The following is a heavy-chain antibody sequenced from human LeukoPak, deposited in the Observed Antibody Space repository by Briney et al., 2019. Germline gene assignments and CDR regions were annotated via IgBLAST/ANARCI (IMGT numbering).Heavy chain of an antibody. J-gene: IGHJ6*04. CDR1: GGTFSSYA. D-gene: IGHD2-2*01. V-gene: IGHV1-69*13. CDR3: ARNAVPDRPFSGMDV. CDR2: IIPIFGTA. Sequence: SVKVSCKASGGTFSSYAVSWVRQAPGQGLEWMGGIIPIFGTANYAQKFQGRVTITADESTSTAYMELSSLRSEDTAVYYCARNAVPDRPFSGMDVWGKGTTVTVSS.